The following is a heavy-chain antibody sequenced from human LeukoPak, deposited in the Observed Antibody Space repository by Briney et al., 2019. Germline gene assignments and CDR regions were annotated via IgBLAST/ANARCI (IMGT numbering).Heavy chain of an antibody. CDR1: GFTFSDYY. Sequence: PGGSLRLSCAASGFTFSDYYMSWIRQAPGKGLEWVSYISSSGSTIYYADSVKGRFTISRDNAKNSLYLQMNSLRVEDTAPYYCTKSVAIYFYYGLDVWGQGTTVTVSS. J-gene: IGHJ6*02. CDR3: TKSVAIYFYYGLDV. CDR2: ISSSGSTI. V-gene: IGHV3-11*01. D-gene: IGHD3-3*01.